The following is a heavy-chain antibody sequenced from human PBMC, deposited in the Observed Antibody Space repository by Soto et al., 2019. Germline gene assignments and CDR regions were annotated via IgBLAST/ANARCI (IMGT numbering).Heavy chain of an antibody. CDR1: GGSISTYY. V-gene: IGHV4-59*08. Sequence: SETLSLTCTVSGGSISTYYWSWIRQPPGKGLEWIGYIYYSGSTNYNPSLRSRVTISVDTSKNQFSLKVNSVTAADTAVYYCARLGRNYDVLTGYYLTYYFDYWGQGTVVTV. D-gene: IGHD3-9*01. J-gene: IGHJ4*02. CDR2: IYYSGST. CDR3: ARLGRNYDVLTGYYLTYYFDY.